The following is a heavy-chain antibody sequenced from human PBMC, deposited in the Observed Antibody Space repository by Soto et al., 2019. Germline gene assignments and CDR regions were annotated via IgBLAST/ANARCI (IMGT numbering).Heavy chain of an antibody. D-gene: IGHD6-6*01. CDR3: AKVHPPYSSSPYFDY. J-gene: IGHJ4*02. V-gene: IGHV3-30-3*01. Sequence: GGSRRLSCAASGFTCSTYAQHWVRQAPGKGLEWVAVISYDGNSEYYADSVKGRFTVSRDNSKNTLYLQMNSLRAEDTAVYYCAKVHPPYSSSPYFDYWGQGTLVTVSS. CDR1: GFTCSTYA. CDR2: ISYDGNSE.